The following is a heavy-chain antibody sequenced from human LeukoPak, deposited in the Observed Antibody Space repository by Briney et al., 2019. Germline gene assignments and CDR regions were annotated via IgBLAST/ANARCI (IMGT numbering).Heavy chain of an antibody. Sequence: PGRSLRLSCAASGFTFDDYAMHWVRQAPGKGLEWVSGISWNSGSIGYADSVKGRFTISRDNAKNSLYLQMNSLRAEDTALYYCAKGSGSGSYYPTDYWGQGTLVTVSS. D-gene: IGHD3-10*01. CDR1: GFTFDDYA. J-gene: IGHJ4*02. V-gene: IGHV3-9*01. CDR3: AKGSGSGSYYPTDY. CDR2: ISWNSGSI.